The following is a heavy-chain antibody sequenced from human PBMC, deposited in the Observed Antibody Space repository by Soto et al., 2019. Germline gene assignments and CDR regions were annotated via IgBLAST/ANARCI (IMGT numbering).Heavy chain of an antibody. V-gene: IGHV3-23*01. CDR2: ISGSSGST. Sequence: GGSLRLSCAASGFTFSSYAMSWVRQAPGKGLEWVSAISGSSGSTYYADSVKGRFTISRDTSKNTLYLQMNSLRAEDTAVYYCVQTTGWPGVDFWGQGTLVTVSS. J-gene: IGHJ4*02. CDR1: GFTFSSYA. CDR3: VQTTGWPGVDF. D-gene: IGHD6-19*01.